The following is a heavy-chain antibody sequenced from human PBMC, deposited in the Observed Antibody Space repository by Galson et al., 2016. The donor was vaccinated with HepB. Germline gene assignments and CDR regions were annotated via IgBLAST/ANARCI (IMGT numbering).Heavy chain of an antibody. CDR1: GYTFTTYG. D-gene: IGHD2-2*01. J-gene: IGHJ6*02. V-gene: IGHV1-18*01. CDR3: ARDPRKIRYQLLEIYYYYYAMDV. Sequence: SVKVSCKASGYTFTTYGISWVRQAPGQGLEWMGWISAYNGYTNYAQQLQGRVTMTTDTSTSTAYMELRSLRSDDTAVYYCARDPRKIRYQLLEIYYYYYAMDVWGQGTTVTVSS. CDR2: ISAYNGYT.